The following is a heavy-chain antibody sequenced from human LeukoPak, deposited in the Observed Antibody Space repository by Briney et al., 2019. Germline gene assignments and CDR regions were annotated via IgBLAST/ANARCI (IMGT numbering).Heavy chain of an antibody. J-gene: IGHJ4*02. D-gene: IGHD3-22*01. Sequence: ASVKVSCKASGYTFTSYYMHWVRQAPGQGLEWMGIINPSGGSTSYAQKFQGRVTMTRDTSTSTVYMELSSLRSEDTAVYYCARDLSPQSESYYYGSSGYYPDYWGQGTLVTVSS. CDR3: ARDLSPQSESYYYGSSGYYPDY. CDR2: INPSGGST. CDR1: GYTFTSYY. V-gene: IGHV1-46*01.